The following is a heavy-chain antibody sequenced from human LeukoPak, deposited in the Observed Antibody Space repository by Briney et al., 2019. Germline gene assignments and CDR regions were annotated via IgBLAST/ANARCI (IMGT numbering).Heavy chain of an antibody. Sequence: GGSLRLSCAASGFTFSSYAMSWVRQAPGKGLEWVSAISGSGGSTYYADSVKGRFTISRDNSNNTLYLQTNSLRAEDTAVYYCAKDSSPIYALWFGESYYFDYWGQGTLVTVSS. CDR1: GFTFSSYA. V-gene: IGHV3-23*01. CDR2: ISGSGGST. CDR3: AKDSSPIYALWFGESYYFDY. J-gene: IGHJ4*02. D-gene: IGHD3-10*01.